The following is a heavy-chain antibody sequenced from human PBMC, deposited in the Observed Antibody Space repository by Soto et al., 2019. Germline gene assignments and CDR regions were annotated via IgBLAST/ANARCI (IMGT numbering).Heavy chain of an antibody. V-gene: IGHV4-39*01. CDR1: GGSISSSSYY. Sequence: SETLSLTCTVSGGSISSSSYYWGWIRQPPGKGLVWTGSIYYSGSTYYNPSLKSRVTISVDTSKNQFSLRLSSVTAADTAVYYCARSRFDCSGGSCYLLSYHYYYYMNVWGKGTTVTVSS. CDR2: IYYSGST. D-gene: IGHD2-15*01. CDR3: ARSRFDCSGGSCYLLSYHYYYYMNV. J-gene: IGHJ6*03.